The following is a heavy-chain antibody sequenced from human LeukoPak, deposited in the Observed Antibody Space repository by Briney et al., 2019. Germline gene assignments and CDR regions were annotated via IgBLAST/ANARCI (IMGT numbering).Heavy chain of an antibody. CDR3: ARNRGSNFDWSDY. V-gene: IGHV4-39*01. J-gene: IGHJ4*02. D-gene: IGHD3-9*01. CDR2: IYYSGST. CDR1: GGSISTSDSF. Sequence: PSETLSLTCTVSGGSISTSDSFWDWMRQPPGKGPEWIGSIYYSGSTFYNPSLKSRVALSVDTSKNQFSLRLNSVTAADTAVYYCARNRGSNFDWSDYWGQGILATVPS.